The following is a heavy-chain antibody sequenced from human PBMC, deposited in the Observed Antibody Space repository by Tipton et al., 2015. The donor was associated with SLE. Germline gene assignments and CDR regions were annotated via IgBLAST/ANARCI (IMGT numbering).Heavy chain of an antibody. J-gene: IGHJ4*02. CDR3: ARDPWYYGSGSPFDY. CDR2: ISAYNGNT. Sequence: QLVQSGAEVKKPGASVRVSCKASGYTFTSYGISWVRQAPGQGLEWMGWISAYNGNTNYAQKLQGRVTMTTDTSTSTAYMELRSLRSDDTAVYYCARDPWYYGSGSPFDYWDQGTLVTVSS. D-gene: IGHD3-10*01. V-gene: IGHV1-18*01. CDR1: GYTFTSYG.